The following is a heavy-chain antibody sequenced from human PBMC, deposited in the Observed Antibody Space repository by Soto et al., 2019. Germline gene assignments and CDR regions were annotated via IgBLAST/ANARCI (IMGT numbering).Heavy chain of an antibody. CDR2: IYYSGST. V-gene: IGHV4-59*01. Sequence: KTSETLSLTCTVSGGSISSYYWSWIRQPPGKGLEWIGYIYYSGSTNYNPSLKSRVTISVDTSKNQFSLKLSSVTAADTAVYYCARATLLLWFGEPDINGMDVWGQGTTVTVSS. CDR3: ARATLLLWFGEPDINGMDV. D-gene: IGHD3-10*01. J-gene: IGHJ6*02. CDR1: GGSISSYY.